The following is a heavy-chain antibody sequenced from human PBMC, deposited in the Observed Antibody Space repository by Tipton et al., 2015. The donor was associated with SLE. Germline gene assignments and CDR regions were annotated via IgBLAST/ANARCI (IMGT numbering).Heavy chain of an antibody. Sequence: TLSLPCTVSGGSISSAGGSYWPWIRQHPGKGLEWIGYIHYSGTTYYNPSLKSRISISVDTSKNQFSLKLSSVTAADTAVYYCARGFYSTTWTGWFDPWGQGTLVTVSS. CDR1: GGSISSAGGSY. J-gene: IGHJ5*02. V-gene: IGHV4-31*03. CDR2: IHYSGTT. CDR3: ARGFYSTTWTGWFDP. D-gene: IGHD2-2*01.